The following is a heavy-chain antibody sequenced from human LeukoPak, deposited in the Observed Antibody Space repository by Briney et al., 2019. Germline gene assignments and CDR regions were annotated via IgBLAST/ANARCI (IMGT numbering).Heavy chain of an antibody. CDR2: IYPGDSDT. Sequence: GESLKISCKGSGYSFTSYWIGWVRQMPGRGLEWMGIIYPGDSDTRYSPSFQGQVTISADKSISTAHLQWSSLKASDTAMYYCARALDYGDYEDAFDIWGQGTMVTVSS. J-gene: IGHJ3*02. CDR1: GYSFTSYW. D-gene: IGHD4-17*01. V-gene: IGHV5-51*01. CDR3: ARALDYGDYEDAFDI.